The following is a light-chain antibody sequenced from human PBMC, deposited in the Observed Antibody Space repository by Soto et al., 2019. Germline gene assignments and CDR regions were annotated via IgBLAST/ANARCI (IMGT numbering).Light chain of an antibody. V-gene: IGKV3-20*01. CDR1: QSVSSSY. CDR2: GAS. CDR3: QQYASSPST. Sequence: EIVLTQSPGTLSLSRGERATLSCRASQSVSSSYLAWYQHKPGQAPRLLIYGASSRATGIPDRFSGSGSGTDFTLAISRLEPEDFAVYYCQQYASSPSTFGPGTKVDIK. J-gene: IGKJ3*01.